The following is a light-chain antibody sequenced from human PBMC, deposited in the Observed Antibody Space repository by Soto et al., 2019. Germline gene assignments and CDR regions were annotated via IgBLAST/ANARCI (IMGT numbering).Light chain of an antibody. CDR1: QSVSSSF. CDR2: RAS. V-gene: IGKV3-20*01. CDR3: QQYGSSPLT. J-gene: IGKJ4*01. Sequence: IVMTQSPGTLSLSPGERATLSCRASQSVSSSFLAWDQQKPGQAPRLLISRASSRATGLPDRFSGSGSGTDFTLTINRLEPEEFAVDYCQQYGSSPLTFGGGTKVEIK.